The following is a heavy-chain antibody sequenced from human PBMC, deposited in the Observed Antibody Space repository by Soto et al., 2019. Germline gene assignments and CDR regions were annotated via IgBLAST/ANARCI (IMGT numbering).Heavy chain of an antibody. CDR2: LYYSGNI. D-gene: IGHD4-17*01. CDR3: ASGASSTTVTWFDP. Sequence: QLQLQESGPGLVKPSGTLSLTCSVSGASVTTRPFYWAWIRQSPGKELEWIGSLYYSGNIYYNPSLESRVTMSVDTAKNQFSLRLSSVTAADTSLYDCASGASSTTVTWFDPWGQGMLVVVSS. CDR1: GASVTTRPFY. V-gene: IGHV4-39*01. J-gene: IGHJ5*02.